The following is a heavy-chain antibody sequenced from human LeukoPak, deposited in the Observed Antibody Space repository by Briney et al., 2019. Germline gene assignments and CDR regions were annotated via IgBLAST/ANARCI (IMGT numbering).Heavy chain of an antibody. Sequence: PSETLSLTCTVSGGSISSSSYYWGWIRQPPGKGLEWIGSVYYSGSTYYNPSLKSRVTISVGTSKNQFSLKLSSVTAADTAVYYCARDHSSSTSGFDYWGQGTVVTVSS. CDR3: ARDHSSSTSGFDY. D-gene: IGHD6-6*01. CDR1: GGSISSSSYY. CDR2: VYYSGST. J-gene: IGHJ4*02. V-gene: IGHV4-39*07.